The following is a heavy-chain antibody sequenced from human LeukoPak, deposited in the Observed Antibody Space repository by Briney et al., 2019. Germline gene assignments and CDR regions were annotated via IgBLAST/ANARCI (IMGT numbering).Heavy chain of an antibody. CDR1: GGSISSSSYY. Sequence: SETLSLTCTVSGGSISSSSYYWGWIRQPPGKGLEWIGSIYYSGSTYYNPSLKSRVTISVDTSKNQFSLKLSSVTAADTAVYYCARCSSSWYTPLYLFDYWGQGTLVTVSS. CDR3: ARCSSSWYTPLYLFDY. CDR2: IYYSGST. V-gene: IGHV4-39*07. J-gene: IGHJ4*02. D-gene: IGHD6-13*01.